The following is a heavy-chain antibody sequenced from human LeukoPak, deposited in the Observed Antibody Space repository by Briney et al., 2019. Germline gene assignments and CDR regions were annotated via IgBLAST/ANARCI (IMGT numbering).Heavy chain of an antibody. CDR3: ARGDSVQLWLNMGDY. V-gene: IGHV3-30-3*01. Sequence: PGRSLRLSCAASGFSFSSHAMNWVRQVPGKGLEWVAVISHDGSKEYYADSVKGRFTVSRDNSKNTLYLQMNNLRAEDTAVYYCARGDSVQLWLNMGDYWSQGALVTVSS. CDR2: ISHDGSKE. CDR1: GFSFSSHA. J-gene: IGHJ4*02. D-gene: IGHD5-24*01.